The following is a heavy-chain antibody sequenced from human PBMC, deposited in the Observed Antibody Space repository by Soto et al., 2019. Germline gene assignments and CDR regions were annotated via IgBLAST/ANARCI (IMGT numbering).Heavy chain of an antibody. Sequence: PGRSLRLSCAASGFTFSTYAMSWVRQAPGKGLEWVSCISISGGSTYYAESVKGRFTISRDNSKNTLYLQMNSLRAEDTAVYYCASSVETATMAEGYWGQGTMGTVSS. CDR1: GFTFSTYA. CDR3: ASSVETATMAEGY. J-gene: IGHJ4*02. D-gene: IGHD5-18*01. V-gene: IGHV3-23*01. CDR2: ISISGGST.